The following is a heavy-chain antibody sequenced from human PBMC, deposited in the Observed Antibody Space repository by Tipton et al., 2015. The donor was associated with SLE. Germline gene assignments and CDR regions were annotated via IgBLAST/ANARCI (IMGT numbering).Heavy chain of an antibody. J-gene: IGHJ5*02. V-gene: IGHV1-69*04. CDR1: GGTFSSYT. CDR2: IIPILGIA. Sequence: QSGPEVKKPGSSVKVSCKASGGTFSSYTISWVRQAPGQGLEWMGRIIPILGIANYAQKFQGRVTITADKSTSTAYMELSSLRSEDTAVYYCAREWGMYWFDPWGQGTLVTVSS. D-gene: IGHD3-16*01. CDR3: AREWGMYWFDP.